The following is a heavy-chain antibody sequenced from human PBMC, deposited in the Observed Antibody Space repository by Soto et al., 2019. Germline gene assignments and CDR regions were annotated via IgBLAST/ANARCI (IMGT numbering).Heavy chain of an antibody. CDR3: AKDADIVATNGHLDP. J-gene: IGHJ5*02. V-gene: IGHV3-9*01. D-gene: IGHD5-12*01. CDR1: GFTFDDYA. CDR2: ISWNSGSI. Sequence: EVQLVESGGGLVQPGRSLRLSCAASGFTFDDYAMHWVRQAPGKGLEWVAGISWNSGSIGYADSVKGRFSISRDNAKSYLYLQMNSLRAEDTALYYCAKDADIVATNGHLDPRGQRTLVTVSS.